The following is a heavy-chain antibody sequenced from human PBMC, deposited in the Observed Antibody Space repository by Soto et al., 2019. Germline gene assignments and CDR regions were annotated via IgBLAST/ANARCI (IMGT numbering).Heavy chain of an antibody. J-gene: IGHJ3*02. Sequence: VQLVESGGGLVQPGGSLRLSCAASGFTFSSYWIHWVRQAPGKGLVWVSRINGDGSSTSYADSVKGRFTLSRDNAKNTLYLQMNRLRVQDTAVYYCARPFDDYGSATSPAFDIWGQGTMVTVSS. CDR3: ARPFDDYGSATSPAFDI. CDR1: GFTFSSYW. CDR2: INGDGSST. V-gene: IGHV3-74*01. D-gene: IGHD3-10*01.